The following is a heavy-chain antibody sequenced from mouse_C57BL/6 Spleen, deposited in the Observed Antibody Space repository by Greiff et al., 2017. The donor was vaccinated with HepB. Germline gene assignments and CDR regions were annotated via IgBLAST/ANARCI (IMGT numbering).Heavy chain of an antibody. CDR3: ARTKANWDFDY. Sequence: VQLQQSGPELVKPGASVKISCKASGYTFTDYYMNWVKQSHGKSLEWIGDINPNNGGTSYNQKFKGKATLTVDKSSSTAYMELRSLTSEDSAVYYCARTKANWDFDYWGQGTTLTVSS. V-gene: IGHV1-26*01. J-gene: IGHJ2*01. CDR1: GYTFTDYY. D-gene: IGHD4-1*01. CDR2: INPNNGGT.